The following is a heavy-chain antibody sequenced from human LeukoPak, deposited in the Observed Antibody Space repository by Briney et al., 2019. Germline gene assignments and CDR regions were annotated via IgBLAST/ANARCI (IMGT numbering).Heavy chain of an antibody. J-gene: IGHJ4*02. V-gene: IGHV3-23*01. CDR3: ATAEGHGILTGLDY. CDR2: ICAGGGST. Sequence: PGGSLRLSCATSGFTFSSYAMSWVRQAPGKGLEWVSGICAGGGSTYYADSVKGRFTISRDNSKNTLYLQMNSLRTEDTAVYYCATAEGHGILTGLDYWGQGTLVTVSS. D-gene: IGHD3-9*01. CDR1: GFTFSSYA.